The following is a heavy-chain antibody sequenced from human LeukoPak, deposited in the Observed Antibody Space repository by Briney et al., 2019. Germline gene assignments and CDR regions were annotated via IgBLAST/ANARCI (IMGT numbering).Heavy chain of an antibody. J-gene: IGHJ4*02. CDR1: GFTFSSYA. V-gene: IGHV3-23*01. Sequence: GVSLRLSCAASGFTFSSYAMSWVRQDPGKGLEWVSSIGGIGDNTHYADSVKGRFTISRDTSRNTLYLQMNTLRVEDTAIYYCAKTPTFYDVLTGYSNDYWGQGTLVTVSS. CDR2: IGGIGDNT. D-gene: IGHD3-9*01. CDR3: AKTPTFYDVLTGYSNDY.